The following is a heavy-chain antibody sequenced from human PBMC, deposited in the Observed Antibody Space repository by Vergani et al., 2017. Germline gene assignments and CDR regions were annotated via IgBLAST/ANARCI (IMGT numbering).Heavy chain of an antibody. Sequence: EVQLVESGGGLVQPGGSLRLSCAASGFIFSHYWMSWVRQAPGKGLEWVANINQDGSEKYYVDSVKGRFTISRDNAKNSLYLQMNSLRAEDTALYYCAKVAHPDYWGQGTLVTVSS. CDR1: GFIFSHYW. CDR3: AKVAHPDY. J-gene: IGHJ4*02. CDR2: INQDGSEK. V-gene: IGHV3-7*01.